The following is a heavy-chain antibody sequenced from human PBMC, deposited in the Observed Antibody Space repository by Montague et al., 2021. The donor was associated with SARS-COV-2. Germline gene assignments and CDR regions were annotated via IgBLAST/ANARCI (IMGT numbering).Heavy chain of an antibody. Sequence: SETLSLTCSILVSWNTGADWKSTRLNPSHNSLSYVVCFFNKRSTYYNPSLKSRVTISVDTSKNQFSLKLSSVTAADTAVYYCAVNSNYYYYYGMDVWGQGTTVTVSS. D-gene: IGHD4-11*01. V-gene: IGHV4-38-2*01. CDR3: AVNSNYYYYYGMDV. J-gene: IGHJ6*02. CDR1: VSWNTGADW. CDR2: FFNKRST.